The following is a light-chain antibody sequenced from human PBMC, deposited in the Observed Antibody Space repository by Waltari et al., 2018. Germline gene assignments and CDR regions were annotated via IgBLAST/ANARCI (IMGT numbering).Light chain of an antibody. CDR1: DIGSQT. V-gene: IGLV3-21*04. CDR2: YDS. Sequence: SYVLTQPPSVSVAPGKTARVICGGNDIGSQTVHWYQQKPGQAPVVVISYDSDRPSGIPEGFAGSNSGDTATLTIRRVEAGDEADYYCHVWDSSNDHPVVFGGGTKLTVL. CDR3: HVWDSSNDHPVV. J-gene: IGLJ2*01.